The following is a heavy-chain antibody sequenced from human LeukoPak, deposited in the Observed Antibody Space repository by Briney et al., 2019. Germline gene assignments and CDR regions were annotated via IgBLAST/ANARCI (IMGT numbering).Heavy chain of an antibody. CDR2: IGSSGTST. Sequence: GGSLRLSCAASGFTFSSYSMNWVRQAPGKGLEWASSIGSSGTSTYCADSVKGRFAVSRDNARNSLYLEMNSRRAEDTAIYYCSKTPGDLWSWYDYWGQGTLVTVSS. D-gene: IGHD3-10*01. CDR3: SKTPGDLWSWYDY. V-gene: IGHV3-21*01. J-gene: IGHJ4*02. CDR1: GFTFSSYS.